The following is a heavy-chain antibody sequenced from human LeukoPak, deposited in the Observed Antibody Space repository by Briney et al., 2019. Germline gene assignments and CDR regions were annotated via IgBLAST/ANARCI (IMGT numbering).Heavy chain of an antibody. J-gene: IGHJ4*02. CDR3: ARSSGTGTFSY. Sequence: SQTLSLTCTVSGGSISSGGYYWSWIRQPPGKGLEWIGSVYYGRSPYFNPSLESRATISVDTSKNHFSLKMSSITAADTAVYYCARSSGTGTFSYWGQGTLVTVSS. D-gene: IGHD6-25*01. CDR1: GGSISSGGYY. V-gene: IGHV4-39*02. CDR2: VYYGRSP.